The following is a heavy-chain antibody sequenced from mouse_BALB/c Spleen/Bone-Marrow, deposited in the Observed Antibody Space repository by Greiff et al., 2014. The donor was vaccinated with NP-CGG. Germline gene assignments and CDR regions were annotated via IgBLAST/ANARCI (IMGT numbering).Heavy chain of an antibody. J-gene: IGHJ2*01. CDR3: ERSGYFDNSYCDN. D-gene: IGHD2-3*01. Sequence: VQLQQSGPELVKPGASVKISCKASGYSFTGYFMNWVMQSHGKSLEWIGRINPYNGDTFYNQKFKGKATLTVDKSSSTAHMDRRSLASEDSAVYYCERSGYFDNSYCDNWGQGTTRTDAS. CDR2: INPYNGDT. CDR1: GYSFTGYF. V-gene: IGHV1-20*02.